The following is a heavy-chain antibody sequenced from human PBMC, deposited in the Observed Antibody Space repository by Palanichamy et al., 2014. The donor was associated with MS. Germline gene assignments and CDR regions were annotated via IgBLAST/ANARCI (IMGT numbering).Heavy chain of an antibody. Sequence: QVQLVESGGGVVQPGRSLRLSCAASGLTFSDYGMHWVRQAPGKGLEWVAVISYDGNNIYSADSVKGRFTISRDNSKNTLYLQMNSLRAEDTAVYYCAKAQYDYGGGPLFWARRGPIDYWGQGTLVTVSS. J-gene: IGHJ4*02. CDR1: GLTFSDYG. CDR3: AKAQYDYGGGPLFWARRGPIDY. CDR2: ISYDGNNI. V-gene: IGHV3-30*18. D-gene: IGHD4-23*01.